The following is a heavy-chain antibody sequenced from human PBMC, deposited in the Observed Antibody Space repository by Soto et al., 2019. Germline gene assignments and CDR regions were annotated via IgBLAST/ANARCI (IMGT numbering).Heavy chain of an antibody. Sequence: GESLKISCAASGFTFSSYGMHWVRQAPGKGLEWVAVIWYDGSNKYYADSVKGRFTISRDNSKNTLYLQMNSLRAEDTAVYYCARKELGSGSYYFDYWGQGTLVTVSS. CDR1: GFTFSSYG. V-gene: IGHV3-33*01. D-gene: IGHD1-26*01. J-gene: IGHJ4*02. CDR2: IWYDGSNK. CDR3: ARKELGSGSYYFDY.